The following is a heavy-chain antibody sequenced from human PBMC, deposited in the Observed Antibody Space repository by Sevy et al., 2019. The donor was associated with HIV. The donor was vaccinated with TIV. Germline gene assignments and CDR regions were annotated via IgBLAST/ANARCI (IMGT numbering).Heavy chain of an antibody. Sequence: GGSLRLSCAASGFTFSDHYMEWVRQAPGKGLEWVGRTRNKADSYTTEYAASVKCRFTISRDDSKNSLYLQMNSLKTEDTAAYYCATHAGIAAAGRVFDYWGQGSLVTVSS. V-gene: IGHV3-72*01. CDR3: ATHAGIAAAGRVFDY. CDR1: GFTFSDHY. D-gene: IGHD6-13*01. J-gene: IGHJ4*02. CDR2: TRNKADSYTT.